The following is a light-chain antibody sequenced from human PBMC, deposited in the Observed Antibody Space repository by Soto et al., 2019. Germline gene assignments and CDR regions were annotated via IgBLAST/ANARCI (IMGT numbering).Light chain of an antibody. CDR2: AAS. CDR3: QKYTNVPT. J-gene: IGKJ4*01. V-gene: IGKV1-27*01. Sequence: DIQMTQSPSSLSASVGDRVTITCRASQGISNYLAWYQQIPGKVPKLLISAASTLQSGVPSRFSGSGSGTDFTLTIRSLQPEAVATYYCQKYTNVPTFGGGTKVEIK. CDR1: QGISNY.